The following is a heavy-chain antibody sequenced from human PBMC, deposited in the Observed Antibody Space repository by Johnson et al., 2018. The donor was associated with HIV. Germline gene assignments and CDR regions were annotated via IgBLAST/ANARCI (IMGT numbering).Heavy chain of an antibody. J-gene: IGHJ3*02. CDR2: IKQDGSEK. V-gene: IGHV3-7*05. Sequence: VQLVESGGGLAKPAWSPRLSCAASQFTFSNYYMNCVRQAPGKGLEWVANIKQDGSEKYYVDSVKGRFTISRYNAKNSLYLQMNSLRAEDTAVYYCARDGAGYNFWSDYRSDVFDIWGQGTVVTVSS. D-gene: IGHD3-3*01. CDR1: QFTFSNYY. CDR3: ARDGAGYNFWSDYRSDVFDI.